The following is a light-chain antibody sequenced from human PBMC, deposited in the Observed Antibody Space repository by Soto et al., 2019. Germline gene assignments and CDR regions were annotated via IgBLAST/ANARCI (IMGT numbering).Light chain of an antibody. CDR3: AAWDDSLSVL. CDR1: SSNIGTNY. V-gene: IGLV1-47*01. Sequence: QSVLTQPPSVSGTPGQRVTISCSGSSSNIGTNYVYWYQHVPGTAPKLLIHRNTQRPSGVPDRFSGSKSGTSASLAIGGLRSEDEADYYCAAWDDSLSVLFGGGTKVTVL. J-gene: IGLJ2*01. CDR2: RNT.